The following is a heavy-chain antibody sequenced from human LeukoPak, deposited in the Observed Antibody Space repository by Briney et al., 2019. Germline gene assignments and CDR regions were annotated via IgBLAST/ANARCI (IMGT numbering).Heavy chain of an antibody. CDR1: GGSISSYY. Sequence: PSETLSLTCTVSGGSISSYYWSWIRQPPGKGLEWIGYIYYSGSTNYNPSLKSRVTISVDTSKNQFSLKLSSVTAADTAVYYCARGYGDYSPYYFDYWGQGTLVTVSS. CDR2: IYYSGST. D-gene: IGHD4-17*01. CDR3: ARGYGDYSPYYFDY. V-gene: IGHV4-59*01. J-gene: IGHJ4*02.